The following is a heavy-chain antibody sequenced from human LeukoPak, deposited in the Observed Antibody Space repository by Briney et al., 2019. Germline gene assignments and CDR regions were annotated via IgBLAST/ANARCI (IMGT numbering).Heavy chain of an antibody. Sequence: PSEALSLTCTVSGGSISSSSYYWGWIRQPPGKGLEWIGSIYYSGSTYYNPSLKSRVTISVDTSKNQFSLKLSSVTAADTAVYYCASYSGDYGSYYFDYWGQGTLVTVSS. J-gene: IGHJ4*02. V-gene: IGHV4-39*01. CDR1: GGSISSSSYY. D-gene: IGHD4-17*01. CDR2: IYYSGST. CDR3: ASYSGDYGSYYFDY.